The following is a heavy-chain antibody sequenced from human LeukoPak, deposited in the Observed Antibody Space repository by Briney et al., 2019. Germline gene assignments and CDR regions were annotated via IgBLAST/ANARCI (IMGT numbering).Heavy chain of an antibody. CDR1: GFTFSTYS. D-gene: IGHD2-21*01. CDR3: VNSVIDSQSLDS. Sequence: PGGSLRLSCSASGFTFSTYSMHWVRQAPGKGLEYVSGISSNEITTYYADSVKGRFTISRDNSKNTLYLQMSSLGPDDTAVYYCVNSVIDSQSLDSWGQGALVTVSS. J-gene: IGHJ4*02. V-gene: IGHV3-64D*06. CDR2: ISSNEITT.